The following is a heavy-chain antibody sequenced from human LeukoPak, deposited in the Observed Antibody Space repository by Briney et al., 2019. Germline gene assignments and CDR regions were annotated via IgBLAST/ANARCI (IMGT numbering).Heavy chain of an antibody. J-gene: IGHJ4*02. Sequence: QPGGSLRLSCAASGFIFSNYEINWVRQAPGKGLEWVGFIRSKAYGGKAEYATSVKGRFAISRDDSKSIAYLQMNSLKSEDTAVYYCSRAPNYDFWVDCLGQGTLVTVSS. CDR2: IRSKAYGGKA. CDR1: GFIFSNYE. D-gene: IGHD3-3*01. CDR3: SRAPNYDFWVDC. V-gene: IGHV3-49*04.